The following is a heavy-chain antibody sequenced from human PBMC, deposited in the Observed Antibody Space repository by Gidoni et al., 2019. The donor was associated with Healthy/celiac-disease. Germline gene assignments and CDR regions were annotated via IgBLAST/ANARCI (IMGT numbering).Heavy chain of an antibody. Sequence: VHLLESGGVLVRPGVYLGVSCPASRFTFSSCAMSWVGQAPGTGMEWVSVISGSGGSTYYADTVKGRFTISRDKAKNTLYLQMNSLRDEDTAVYYCAKDPWGLARYDYYMDVWGKGTTVTVSS. CDR3: AKDPWGLARYDYYMDV. CDR1: RFTFSSCA. V-gene: IGHV3-23*01. J-gene: IGHJ6*03. D-gene: IGHD3-16*01. CDR2: ISGSGGST.